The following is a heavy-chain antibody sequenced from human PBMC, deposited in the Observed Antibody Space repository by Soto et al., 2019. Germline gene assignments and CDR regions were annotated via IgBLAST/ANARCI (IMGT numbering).Heavy chain of an antibody. CDR1: DGSISNFY. Sequence: SETLALTCTVSDGSISNFYWSWIRQPPGKGLEWIGYISSSGNTNYNPSLKSRVPISVDTSKNQFSLNLTSVTAADTGVYYCARAPMVLTRSYFDSWGQGTPVTVSS. CDR2: ISSSGNT. J-gene: IGHJ4*02. D-gene: IGHD3-22*01. V-gene: IGHV4-59*01. CDR3: ARAPMVLTRSYFDS.